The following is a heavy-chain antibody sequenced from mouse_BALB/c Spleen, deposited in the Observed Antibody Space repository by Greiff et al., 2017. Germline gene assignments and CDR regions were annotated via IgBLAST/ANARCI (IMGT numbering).Heavy chain of an antibody. D-gene: IGHD1-2*01. J-gene: IGHJ2*01. CDR1: GFTFSSYG. CDR2: INSNGGST. Sequence: EVKVVESGGGLVQPGGSLKLSCAASGFTFSSYGMSWVRQTPDKRLELVATINSNGGSTYYPDSVKGRFTISRDNAKNTLYLQMSSLKSEDTAMYYCARGDYYGYGYWGQGTTLTVSS. V-gene: IGHV5-6-3*01. CDR3: ARGDYYGYGY.